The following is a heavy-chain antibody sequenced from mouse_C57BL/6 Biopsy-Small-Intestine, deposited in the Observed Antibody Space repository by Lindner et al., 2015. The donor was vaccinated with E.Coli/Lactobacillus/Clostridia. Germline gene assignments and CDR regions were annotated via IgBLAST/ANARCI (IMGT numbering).Heavy chain of an antibody. V-gene: IGHV1-82*01. CDR3: AIFDY. J-gene: IGHJ2*01. CDR1: GYAFSSSW. CDR2: IYPGDGDT. Sequence: VQLQESGPELVKPGASVKISCKASGYAFSSSWMNWVKQRPGKGLEWIGRIYPGDGDTNYNGKFKGKATLTVDQSSSTAYMQLNSLTSEDSAVYYCAIFDYWGQGTTLTVSS.